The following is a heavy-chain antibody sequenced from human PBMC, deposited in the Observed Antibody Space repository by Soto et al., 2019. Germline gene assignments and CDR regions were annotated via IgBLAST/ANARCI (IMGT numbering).Heavy chain of an antibody. CDR3: AKARCSTANCYVPEY. CDR1: GLTFSTYT. D-gene: IGHD2-2*01. CDR2: ISGSGGSSGP. V-gene: IGHV3-23*01. J-gene: IGHJ4*02. Sequence: PGGSLRLSCSASGLTFSTYTMSWVRKATGKGLEWVSVISGSGGSSGPSYADSVQGRFSISRDNTRNTLYLQMNSLRGEDTAMYYCAKARCSTANCYVPEYWGQGTRVTVSS.